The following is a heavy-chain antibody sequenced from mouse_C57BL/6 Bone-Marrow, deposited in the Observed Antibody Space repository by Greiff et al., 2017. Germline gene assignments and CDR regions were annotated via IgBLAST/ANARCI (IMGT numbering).Heavy chain of an antibody. CDR3: ARSGGNYGRFAY. D-gene: IGHD2-1*01. Sequence: EVMLVESGPELVKPGASVKISCKASGYSFTGYYMNWVKQSPEKSLEWIGEINPSTGGTTYNQKFKAKAKLTVDKSSSTAYMQLKSLTSEDSAVYYCARSGGNYGRFAYWGQGTLVTVSA. J-gene: IGHJ3*01. CDR2: INPSTGGT. V-gene: IGHV1-42*01. CDR1: GYSFTGYY.